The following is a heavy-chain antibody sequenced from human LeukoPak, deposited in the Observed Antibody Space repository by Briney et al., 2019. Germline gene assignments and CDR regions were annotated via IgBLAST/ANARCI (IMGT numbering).Heavy chain of an antibody. J-gene: IGHJ5*02. Sequence: AGGSLRLSCAASGFTFSSYGMNWVRQAPGKGLEWASSISSSSSYIYYADSVKGRFTISRDNAKNSLYLQMNSLRAEDTAVYYCARDLEWYSGNWFDPWGQGTLVTVSS. CDR2: ISSSSSYI. CDR3: ARDLEWYSGNWFDP. V-gene: IGHV3-21*01. D-gene: IGHD3-3*01. CDR1: GFTFSSYG.